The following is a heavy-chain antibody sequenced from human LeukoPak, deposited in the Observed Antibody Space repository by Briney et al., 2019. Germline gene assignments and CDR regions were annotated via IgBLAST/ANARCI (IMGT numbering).Heavy chain of an antibody. J-gene: IGHJ4*02. V-gene: IGHV4-39*01. Sequence: SETLSLTCTVSGGSISSSSYYWGWIRQPPGKGLEWIGSIYYSGSTYYNPSLKSRVTISVDTSKNQFSLKLSSVTAADTAVYYCARHILSGGEFAYYFDYWGQGTLVTVSS. CDR2: IYYSGST. CDR1: GGSISSSSYY. CDR3: ARHILSGGEFAYYFDY. D-gene: IGHD2-15*01.